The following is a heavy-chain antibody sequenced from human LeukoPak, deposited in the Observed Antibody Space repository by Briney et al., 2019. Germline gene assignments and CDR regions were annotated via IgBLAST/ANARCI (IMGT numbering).Heavy chain of an antibody. CDR3: ASLIAVASNWFDP. Sequence: SETLSLTCTVPGGSISSYYWSWIRQPPGKGLEWIGYIYYSGSTNYNPSLKSRVTISVDTSKNQFSLKLSSVTAADTAVYYCASLIAVASNWFDPWGQGTLVTVSS. J-gene: IGHJ5*02. V-gene: IGHV4-59*01. CDR1: GGSISSYY. CDR2: IYYSGST. D-gene: IGHD6-19*01.